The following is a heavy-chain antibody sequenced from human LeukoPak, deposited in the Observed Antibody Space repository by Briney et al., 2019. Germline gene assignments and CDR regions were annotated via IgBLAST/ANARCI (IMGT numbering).Heavy chain of an antibody. J-gene: IGHJ5*02. CDR1: GGSISSSSYY. D-gene: IGHD3-10*01. V-gene: IGHV4-61*02. Sequence: SETLSLTCPVSGGSISSSSYYWSWIRQPAGKGLEWIGRIYTSGSTNYNPSLKSRVTISVDTSKNQFSLKLSSVTAADTAVYYCARDARNYYGSGSYGLYWFDPWGQGTLVTVPS. CDR2: IYTSGST. CDR3: ARDARNYYGSGSYGLYWFDP.